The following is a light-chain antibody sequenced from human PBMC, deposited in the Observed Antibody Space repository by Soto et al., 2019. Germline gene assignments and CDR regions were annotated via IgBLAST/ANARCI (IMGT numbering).Light chain of an antibody. Sequence: EIVLTQSPGTLSLSPGERVTLFCRASQSVSGSSLAWYQQKPGQAPRLVIHGASSRATGIPDRFSGSGPGTDFPLTISRLEPEDFAVYYCQQYGSSRLTFGGGTKVEIK. V-gene: IGKV3-20*01. J-gene: IGKJ4*01. CDR2: GAS. CDR3: QQYGSSRLT. CDR1: QSVSGSS.